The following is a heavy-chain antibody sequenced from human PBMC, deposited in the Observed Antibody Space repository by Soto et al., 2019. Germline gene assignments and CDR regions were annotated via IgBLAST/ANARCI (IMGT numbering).Heavy chain of an antibody. V-gene: IGHV3-11*01. CDR3: AREWFDP. J-gene: IGHJ5*02. Sequence: GGPITLSRPACRFSLTRYYTRWIRQAPGKGLEWVSYISSSGSTIYYADSVKGRFTVSRDNAKNSLYLQMNSLRAEDTAVYYCAREWFDPWGQGTLVTVSS. CDR1: RFSLTRYY. CDR2: ISSSGSTI.